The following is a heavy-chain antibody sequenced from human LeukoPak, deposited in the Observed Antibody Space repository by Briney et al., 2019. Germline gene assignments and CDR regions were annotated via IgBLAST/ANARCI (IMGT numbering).Heavy chain of an antibody. V-gene: IGHV3-21*04. CDR2: ISSSSGDI. Sequence: GGSLRLSCAASGFSFSTYSMNWVRQAPGKGPEWVSSISSSSGDIYYADSVKGRFTISRDNAKNSLYLQMDSLRVEDTAMYYCARGGGTFLSWGQGTLVTVSS. D-gene: IGHD2/OR15-2a*01. J-gene: IGHJ4*02. CDR3: ARGGGTFLS. CDR1: GFSFSTYS.